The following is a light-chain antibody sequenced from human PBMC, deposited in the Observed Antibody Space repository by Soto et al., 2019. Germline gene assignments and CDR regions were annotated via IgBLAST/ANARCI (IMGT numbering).Light chain of an antibody. CDR3: QQANSFPRT. CDR1: QAISTW. CDR2: AAS. V-gene: IGKV1D-12*01. Sequence: DIQMTQSPSSVSASVGDRVTITCRASQAISTWLAWYQQKPGKAPKLRIYAASHFQTGVPSRSSGSGSGTAFPLTISSLQPEDFATYYCQQANSFPRTFGQGTKVESK. J-gene: IGKJ1*01.